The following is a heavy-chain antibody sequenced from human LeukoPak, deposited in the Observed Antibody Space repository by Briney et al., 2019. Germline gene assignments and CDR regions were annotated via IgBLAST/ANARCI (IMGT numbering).Heavy chain of an antibody. CDR1: GFTFSSYG. V-gene: IGHV3-30*18. CDR2: ISYDGSNK. Sequence: GGSLRLSRAASGFTFSSYGMHWVRQAPGKGLEWVAVISYDGSNKYYADSVKGRFTISRDNSKNTLYLQMNSLRAEDTAVYYCAKDRVVRGVITPFDPWGQGTLVTVSS. D-gene: IGHD3-10*01. CDR3: AKDRVVRGVITPFDP. J-gene: IGHJ5*02.